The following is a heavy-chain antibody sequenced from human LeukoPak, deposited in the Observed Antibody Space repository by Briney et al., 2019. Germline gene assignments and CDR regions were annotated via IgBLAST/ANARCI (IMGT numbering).Heavy chain of an antibody. CDR3: TRAERLVPTYYDSSGYYYALGY. J-gene: IGHJ4*02. Sequence: GESLKISCKGSGYSFISYWIGWVRQMPGKGLEWMGIIYPGDSDTRYSPSLQGQVTISADRSISPAYLQWSSLTASDTAMYYCTRAERLVPTYYDSSGYYYALGYWGQGTLVTVSS. CDR2: IYPGDSDT. V-gene: IGHV5-51*01. CDR1: GYSFISYW. D-gene: IGHD3-22*01.